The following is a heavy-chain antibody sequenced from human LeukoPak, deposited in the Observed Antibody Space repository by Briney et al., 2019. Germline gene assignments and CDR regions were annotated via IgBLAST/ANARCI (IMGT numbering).Heavy chain of an antibody. Sequence: GGSLRLSCAASRFTFSDYSMNWVRQAPGKGLEWVSSISSGSSYIYYADSVKGRFTISRDNAKNSLYLQMNSPRAEDTAVYYCARDFSRAFDIWGQGTLVTVSS. D-gene: IGHD3-3*01. J-gene: IGHJ3*02. CDR1: RFTFSDYS. CDR2: ISSGSSYI. CDR3: ARDFSRAFDI. V-gene: IGHV3-21*01.